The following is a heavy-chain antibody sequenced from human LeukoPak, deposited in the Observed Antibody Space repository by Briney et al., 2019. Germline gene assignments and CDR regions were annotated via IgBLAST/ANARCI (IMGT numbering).Heavy chain of an antibody. CDR1: GYSFTSYW. J-gene: IGHJ3*02. CDR2: IYPGGSDT. D-gene: IGHD4-23*01. V-gene: IGHV5-51*01. CDR3: ATHGTVVTYDAFDI. Sequence: GESLKISFKGSGYSFTSYWIGWVRPTPGKGLGLVGVIYPGGSDTRYSPSFQGQVTISADKSISTAYLQWSSLKASDTAMYYCATHGTVVTYDAFDIWGQGTMVTVSS.